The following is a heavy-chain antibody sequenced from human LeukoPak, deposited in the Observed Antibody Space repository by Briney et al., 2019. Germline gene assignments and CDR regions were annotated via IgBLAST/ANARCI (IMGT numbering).Heavy chain of an antibody. CDR3: ARGDYYGSGTYYKKTVDY. Sequence: GGSLRLSCAASGFTFSSYDMHWVRQATGKGLEWVSAIGTAGDTYYPGSVKGRFTISRENAKNSLYLQMNSLRAGDTAVYYCARGDYYGSGTYYKKTVDYWGQGTLVTVSS. V-gene: IGHV3-13*01. CDR2: IGTAGDT. CDR1: GFTFSSYD. D-gene: IGHD3-10*01. J-gene: IGHJ4*02.